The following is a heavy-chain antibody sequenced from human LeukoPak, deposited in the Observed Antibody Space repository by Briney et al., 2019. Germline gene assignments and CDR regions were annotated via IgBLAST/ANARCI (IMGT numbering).Heavy chain of an antibody. Sequence: NPGGSLRLSCAASGFNVSNNYMNWVRQTPGKGLEWVSSITSSSVYIYYADSVKGRFTISRDDSANTLYLQMNSLRPEDTALYYCAKDLQHLVRTLSFDYWGQGTLVTVSS. D-gene: IGHD6-13*01. V-gene: IGHV3-21*01. CDR2: ITSSSVYI. CDR1: GFNVSNNY. J-gene: IGHJ4*02. CDR3: AKDLQHLVRTLSFDY.